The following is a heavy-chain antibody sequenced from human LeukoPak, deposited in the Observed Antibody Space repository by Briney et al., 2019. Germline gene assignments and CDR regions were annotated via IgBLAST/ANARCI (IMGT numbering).Heavy chain of an antibody. CDR3: AKGDDYDSSGYVDY. V-gene: IGHV3-23*01. D-gene: IGHD3-22*01. CDR2: ISGSGGST. Sequence: GGSLRLSCAASGFTFSSYAMSWVRQAPGKGLEWVSAISGSGGSTYYAGSVKGRFTISRDNSKNTLYLQMNSLRAEDTAVYYCAKGDDYDSSGYVDYWGQGTLVTVSS. J-gene: IGHJ4*02. CDR1: GFTFSSYA.